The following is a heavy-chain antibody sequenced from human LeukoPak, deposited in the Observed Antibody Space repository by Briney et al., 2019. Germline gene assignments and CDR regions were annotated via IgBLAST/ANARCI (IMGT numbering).Heavy chain of an antibody. CDR2: ISYDGSNK. J-gene: IGHJ4*02. CDR3: ASPAGGDSSSWSKFDS. V-gene: IGHV3-30*09. D-gene: IGHD6-13*01. Sequence: PGGSRCLACAASGFTFSSYAMHWVRQAPGKGLEWVAVISYDGSNKYYADSVKGRFAISRDNSKNTLYVQMNSLRAEDTAVYYCASPAGGDSSSWSKFDSWGEGSLVTVSS. CDR1: GFTFSSYA.